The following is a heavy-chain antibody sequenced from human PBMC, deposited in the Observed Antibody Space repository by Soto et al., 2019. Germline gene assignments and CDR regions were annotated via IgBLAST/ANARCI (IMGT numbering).Heavy chain of an antibody. CDR3: AHTWGLPFDY. D-gene: IGHD3-16*01. CDR2: IYWNDDK. J-gene: IGHJ4*02. Sequence: QITLKESGPPLAEPTQTLTLTCTYSGFSLRTTGVGVGWIRQPPGKALEWLGIIYWNDDKRYSPSLKNRFTLTSDISKSQVVLTMTNMDPVDTATYYCAHTWGLPFDYWGQGTRVIVSS. V-gene: IGHV2-5*01. CDR1: GFSLRTTGVG.